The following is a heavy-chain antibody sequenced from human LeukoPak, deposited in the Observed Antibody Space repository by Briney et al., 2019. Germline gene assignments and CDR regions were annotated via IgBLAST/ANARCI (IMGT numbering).Heavy chain of an antibody. J-gene: IGHJ6*02. D-gene: IGHD3-22*01. Sequence: ASVKVSCKASGYTFTSYGISWVRQAPGQGLEWMGWISAHNGNTNYAQKFQGRVTITRDTSASTAYMELSSLRSEDTAVYYCARNYDSSGYYSYYYYYGMDVWGQGTTVTVSS. CDR3: ARNYDSSGYYSYYYYYGMDV. CDR2: ISAHNGNT. V-gene: IGHV1-18*01. CDR1: GYTFTSYG.